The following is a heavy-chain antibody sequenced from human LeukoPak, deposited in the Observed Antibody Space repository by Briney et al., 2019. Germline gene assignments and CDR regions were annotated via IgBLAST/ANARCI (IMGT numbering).Heavy chain of an antibody. CDR3: ARGVYPKVTLDAFDI. CDR1: GYSFTNYR. J-gene: IGHJ3*02. Sequence: GESLKISCKGSGYSFTNYRIGWVRQMPGKGLEWMGIVYPGDSDTRYSPSFQGQVTISADKSITTAYLQWSNLKASDTAMYYCARGVYPKVTLDAFDIWGQGTMVTVSS. V-gene: IGHV5-51*01. CDR2: VYPGDSDT. D-gene: IGHD3-10*01.